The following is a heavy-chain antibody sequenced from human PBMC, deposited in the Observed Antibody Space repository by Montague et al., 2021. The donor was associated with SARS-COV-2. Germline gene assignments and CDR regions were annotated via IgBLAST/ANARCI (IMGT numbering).Heavy chain of an antibody. Sequence: SETLSLTCTVSGGSIGSYYWSWIRQPPGKGLEWIGYIYYRGTTNYNPSLESRVTMSVDTSKNQFSLNLSSVTAADTAMYYCARELHYNCFDPWGQGTLVTVSS. J-gene: IGHJ5*02. CDR3: ARELHYNCFDP. V-gene: IGHV4-59*01. CDR1: GGSIGSYY. D-gene: IGHD2-21*02. CDR2: IYYRGTT.